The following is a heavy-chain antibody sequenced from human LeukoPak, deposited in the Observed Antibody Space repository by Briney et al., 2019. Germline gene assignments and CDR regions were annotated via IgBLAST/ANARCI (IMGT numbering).Heavy chain of an antibody. CDR2: MNPNSGHT. D-gene: IGHD3/OR15-3a*01. Sequence: ASVKVSCKASGYTFTTYDINWVRQATGQGLEWIGWMNPNSGHTGYAQKFQGRVTMTRDMSTSTVYMELSSLRSEDTAVYYCARDLHLDGPGYMDVWGKGTTVTVSS. CDR3: ARDLHLDGPGYMDV. J-gene: IGHJ6*03. CDR1: GYTFTTYD. V-gene: IGHV1-8*01.